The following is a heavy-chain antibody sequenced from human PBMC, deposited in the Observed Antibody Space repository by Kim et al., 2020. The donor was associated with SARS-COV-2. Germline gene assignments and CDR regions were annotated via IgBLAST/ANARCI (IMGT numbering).Heavy chain of an antibody. CDR3: ARRRSWNGSYYYYGMDV. CDR2: ISAYNGNT. Sequence: ASVKVSCKASGYTFTSYGISWVRQAPGQGIEWMGWISAYNGNTNYAQKLQGRVTMTTDTSTSTAYMELRSLRSDDTAVYYCARRRSWNGSYYYYGMDVWGQGTTVTVSS. J-gene: IGHJ6*02. V-gene: IGHV1-18*01. CDR1: GYTFTSYG. D-gene: IGHD1-1*01.